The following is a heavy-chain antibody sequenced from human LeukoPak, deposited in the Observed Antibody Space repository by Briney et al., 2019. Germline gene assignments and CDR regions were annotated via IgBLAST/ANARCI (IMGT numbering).Heavy chain of an antibody. V-gene: IGHV3-30*18. CDR3: AQDGRLVVKAHQRDVINY. CDR1: GFTFSSYG. D-gene: IGHD2-2*01. Sequence: GGSLRLACAASGFTFSSYGMHWVRQAPGKGLEWVAFISYDGSNKYYADSVKGRFTISRDNSKNTLYLQMNSLRDEDTAVYYWAQDGRLVVKAHQRDVINYWGQRTLVTVSS. J-gene: IGHJ4*02. CDR2: ISYDGSNK.